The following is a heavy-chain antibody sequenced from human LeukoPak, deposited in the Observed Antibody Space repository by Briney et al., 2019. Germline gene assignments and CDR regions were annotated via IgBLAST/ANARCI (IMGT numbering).Heavy chain of an antibody. J-gene: IGHJ3*02. Sequence: SETLSLTCTVSGGSISSSSYYWGWIRQPPGKGLEWIGSIYYSGSTYYNPSLKSRVTLSLDSSKSQFALKVTSVTAADTAVYYCARFASPYGSGSYGAFDIWGQGTMVTVSS. CDR1: GGSISSSSYY. CDR2: IYYSGST. V-gene: IGHV4-39*06. CDR3: ARFASPYGSGSYGAFDI. D-gene: IGHD3-10*01.